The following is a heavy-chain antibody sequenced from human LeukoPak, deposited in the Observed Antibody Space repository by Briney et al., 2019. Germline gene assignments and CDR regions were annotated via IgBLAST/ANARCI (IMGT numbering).Heavy chain of an antibody. CDR1: GFTFSTYW. CDR2: INSDGSST. J-gene: IGHJ4*02. CDR3: ARLATNGGYGY. D-gene: IGHD5-12*01. Sequence: PGGSLRLSCAASGFTFSTYWMHWVRQAPGKGLVWVSRINSDGSSTSYADSVKGRFTISRDNAKNTLYLQMNSLRAEETAVYYCARLATNGGYGYWGQGTLVTVSS. V-gene: IGHV3-74*01.